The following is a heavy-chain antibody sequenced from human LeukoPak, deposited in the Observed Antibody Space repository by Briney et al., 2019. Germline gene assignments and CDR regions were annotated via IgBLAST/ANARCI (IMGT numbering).Heavy chain of an antibody. CDR3: AREDFWSGFDP. CDR1: GGSISSGGYS. J-gene: IGHJ5*02. D-gene: IGHD3-3*01. V-gene: IGHV4-30-2*01. CDR2: IYHSGST. Sequence: SQTLSLTCAVSGGSISSGGYSWSWIRQPPGKGLEWIGYIYHSGSTYYNPSFKSRVTISVDRSKNQFSLKLSSVTAADTAVYYCAREDFWSGFDPWGQGTLVTVSS.